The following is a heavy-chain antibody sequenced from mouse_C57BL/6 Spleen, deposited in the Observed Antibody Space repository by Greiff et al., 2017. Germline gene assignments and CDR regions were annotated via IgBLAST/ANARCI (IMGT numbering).Heavy chain of an antibody. CDR1: GFTFSDYY. CDR2: INYDGSST. V-gene: IGHV5-16*01. J-gene: IGHJ4*01. CDR3: AREGDGAHAMDY. D-gene: IGHD1-1*02. Sequence: EVMLVESEGGLVQPGSSMKLSCTASGFTFSDYYMAWVRQVPEKGLEWVANINYDGSSTYYLDSLKSRFIISRDNAKNILYLQMSSLKSEDTATYYCAREGDGAHAMDYWGQGTSVTVSS.